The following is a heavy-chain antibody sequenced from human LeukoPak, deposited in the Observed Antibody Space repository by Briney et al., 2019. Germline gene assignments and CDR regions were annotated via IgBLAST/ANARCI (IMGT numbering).Heavy chain of an antibody. Sequence: SQTLSLTCTVSGDSISRGGYYWSSIRQPPGKGLEWIAYIYYSGSTYYNPSLTSRVSISVDTSQTQFSLELRSVTAADTAVSSCARRTSGGVTGMDVWGQGTTVTVSS. CDR2: IYYSGST. CDR1: GDSISRGGYY. CDR3: ARRTSGGVTGMDV. V-gene: IGHV4-31*03. J-gene: IGHJ6*02. D-gene: IGHD4-23*01.